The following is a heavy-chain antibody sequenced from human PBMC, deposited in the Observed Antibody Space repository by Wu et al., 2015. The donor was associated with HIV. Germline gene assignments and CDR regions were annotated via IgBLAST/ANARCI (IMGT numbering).Heavy chain of an antibody. V-gene: IGHV1-18*01. D-gene: IGHD5-18*01. CDR1: GYTFTSYG. CDR2: ISAYNGNT. CDR3: ARIIVGGDTAMDDYYYYMDV. Sequence: QVQLVQSGAEVKKPGASVKVSCKASGYTFTSYGISWVRQAPGQGLEWMGWISAYNGNTNYAQKLQGRVTMTTDTSTSTAYMELRSLRSDDTAVYYCARIIVGGDTAMDDYYYYMDVWGKGTTVTVSS. J-gene: IGHJ6*03.